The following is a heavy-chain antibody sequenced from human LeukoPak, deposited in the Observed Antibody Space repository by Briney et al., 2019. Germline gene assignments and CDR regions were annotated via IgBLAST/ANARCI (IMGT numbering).Heavy chain of an antibody. J-gene: IGHJ4*02. Sequence: PSETLSLTCTVSGASISRYYWDWVRQPPGKGLEWIGYVYYSGSTDYNSPLKSRVTISVDTSKNQFSLKLSSVTAAETAVYYCASNLRSGSYPFDYWGEGTLVTVSS. CDR2: VYYSGST. CDR3: ASNLRSGSYPFDY. D-gene: IGHD3-10*01. V-gene: IGHV4-59*08. CDR1: GASISRYY.